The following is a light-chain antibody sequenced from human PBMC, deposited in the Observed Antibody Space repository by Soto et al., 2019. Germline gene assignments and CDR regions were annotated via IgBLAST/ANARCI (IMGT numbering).Light chain of an antibody. CDR3: LLSYNGAGV. CDR2: DTS. J-gene: IGLJ3*02. V-gene: IGLV7-46*01. Sequence: QAVVTQEPSLTVSPGGTVTLTCGSSTGPVTNSLYPYWFQQKPGQAPRTLIYDTSSKHSLTPARFSGSLLGGKAALTLSGAQPEDEAEYYCLLSYNGAGVFGGGTKLTVL. CDR1: TGPVTNSLY.